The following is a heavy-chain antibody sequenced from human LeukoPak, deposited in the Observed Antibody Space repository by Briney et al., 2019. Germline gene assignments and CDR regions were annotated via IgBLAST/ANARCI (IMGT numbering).Heavy chain of an antibody. D-gene: IGHD3-22*01. Sequence: PSGTLSLTCAVSGGSISSDNWWTWLRQPPGKGLEWIGQIYHSGSTNYSPSLKSRVTISVDNPKNHLSLKLSSVTAADTAIYYCARDLVDSGGYYFDYWGQGTLVTVSS. V-gene: IGHV4-4*02. J-gene: IGHJ4*02. CDR3: ARDLVDSGGYYFDY. CDR2: IYHSGST. CDR1: GGSISSDNW.